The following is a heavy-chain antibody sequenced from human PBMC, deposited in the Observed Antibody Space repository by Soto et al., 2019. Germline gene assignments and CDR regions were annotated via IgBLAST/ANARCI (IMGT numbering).Heavy chain of an antibody. CDR3: ASHNPYYDFWSGHDTAKCFNY. CDR2: IYYSGST. D-gene: IGHD3-3*01. J-gene: IGHJ4*02. CDR1: GGSISISSYY. V-gene: IGHV4-39*01. Sequence: EALSLTCTVSGGSISISSYYCGWIRQPPGKGLEWIVSIYYSGSTYYNPSLKSRVTISVDTSNNQFSLKLSSVTAADTAVYYCASHNPYYDFWSGHDTAKCFNYWGQGTLVTVSS.